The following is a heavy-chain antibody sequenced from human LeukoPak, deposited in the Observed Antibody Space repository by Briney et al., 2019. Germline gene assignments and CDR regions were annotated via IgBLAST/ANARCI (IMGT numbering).Heavy chain of an antibody. CDR1: GFTFSDYY. CDR2: ISSSGSTI. V-gene: IGHV3-11*04. D-gene: IGHD3-3*01. J-gene: IGHJ3*02. CDR3: ARAGYDFWSGYYSLVYAFDI. Sequence: GGSLRLSCAASGFTFSDYYMSWIRQAPGKGLEWVSYISSSGSTIYYADSVKGRFTISRDNAKNSLYLQMNSLRAEDTAVYYCARAGYDFWSGYYSLVYAFDIWGQGTMVTVSS.